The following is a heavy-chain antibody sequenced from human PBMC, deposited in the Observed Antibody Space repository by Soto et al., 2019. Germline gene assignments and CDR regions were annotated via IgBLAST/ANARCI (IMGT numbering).Heavy chain of an antibody. CDR3: TRDASRDSSARGWFDP. J-gene: IGHJ5*02. CDR2: ISSNSAYI. D-gene: IGHD6-13*01. V-gene: IGHV3-21*01. CDR1: GFTFRSFT. Sequence: GGSLRLSCAASGFTFRSFTMNWVHQAPGKGLEWVSTISSNSAYIYYTDALRGRFTISRDNAKNSLHLQMNSLRAEDTAVYYCTRDASRDSSARGWFDPWGPGTLVTVSS.